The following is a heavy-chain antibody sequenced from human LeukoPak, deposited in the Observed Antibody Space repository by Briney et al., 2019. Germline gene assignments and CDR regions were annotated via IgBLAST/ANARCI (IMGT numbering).Heavy chain of an antibody. D-gene: IGHD6-6*01. CDR2: IYYSGST. CDR3: ARDVMAARPGYFDY. CDR1: GGSISSYY. Sequence: SEPLSLTCTVSGGSISSYYWSWIRQPPGKGLEWIGYIYYSGSTNYNPSLKSRVTISVDTSKNQFSLKLSSVTAADTAVYYCARDVMAARPGYFDYWGQGTLVTVSS. V-gene: IGHV4-59*01. J-gene: IGHJ4*02.